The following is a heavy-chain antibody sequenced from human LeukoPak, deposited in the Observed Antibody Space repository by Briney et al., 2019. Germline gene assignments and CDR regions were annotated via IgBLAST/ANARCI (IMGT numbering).Heavy chain of an antibody. V-gene: IGHV3-7*01. Sequence: GGSLRLSCAASGFTFSSYWMSWVRQAPGKGLEWVANIKQDGSEKYYVDSVKGRFTISRDNAKNSLYLQMNSLRAEDTAVYYCARDQYDYVWGSMGFNFDYWGQGTLVTVSS. CDR2: IKQDGSEK. D-gene: IGHD3-16*01. CDR1: GFTFSSYW. J-gene: IGHJ4*02. CDR3: ARDQYDYVWGSMGFNFDY.